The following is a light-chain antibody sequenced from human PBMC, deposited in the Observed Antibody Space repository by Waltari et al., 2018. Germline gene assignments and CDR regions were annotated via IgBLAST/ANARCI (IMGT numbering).Light chain of an antibody. CDR1: SSDVGGYNY. CDR3: CSYRGSFV. CDR2: DVS. J-gene: IGLJ1*01. V-gene: IGLV2-11*01. Sequence: QSALTQPRSVSGSPGQSVTISCTGTSSDVGGYNYVSWYQQNPGKAPKLMIYDVSKQHSGVPDRFSGSKSGTTASLTISGLQAEDDGDYYCCSYRGSFVVGTGTKVTVL.